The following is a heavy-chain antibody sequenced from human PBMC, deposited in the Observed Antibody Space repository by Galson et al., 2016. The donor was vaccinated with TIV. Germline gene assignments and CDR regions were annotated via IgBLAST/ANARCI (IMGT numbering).Heavy chain of an antibody. V-gene: IGHV1-46*01. D-gene: IGHD2-21*02. CDR1: GDIFSYHY. J-gene: IGHJ4*02. CDR3: ATIQSCGGDCYYADS. Sequence: SVKVSCKASGDIFSYHYMNWVRQAPGRGLEWMGLINPGAGGTTSAQKLQARVIMTRDTSTTTFYMELSSLKFEDTAMYYCATIQSCGGDCYYADSLGQGALVTVSS. CDR2: INPGAGGT.